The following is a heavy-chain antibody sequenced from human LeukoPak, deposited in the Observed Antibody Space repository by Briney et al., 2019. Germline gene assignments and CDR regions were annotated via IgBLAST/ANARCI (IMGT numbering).Heavy chain of an antibody. CDR3: ARDMERTFDY. Sequence: PGGSLRLSCAASGCTFSSYSMNWVRQAPGKGLEWVSSISSSSSYIYYADSVKGRFTISRDNAKNSLYVQMNSLRAEDTAVFYCARDMERTFDYWGQGTLVTVSS. J-gene: IGHJ4*02. D-gene: IGHD1-1*01. CDR2: ISSSSSYI. CDR1: GCTFSSYS. V-gene: IGHV3-21*01.